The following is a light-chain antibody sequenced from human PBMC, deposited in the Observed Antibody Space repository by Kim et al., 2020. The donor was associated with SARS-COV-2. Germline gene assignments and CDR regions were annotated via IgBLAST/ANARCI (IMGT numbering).Light chain of an antibody. CDR3: QQYNNLWT. CDR1: QSISIW. Sequence: DIQMTQSPSTVSASVGDRVTITCRASQSISIWLAWYQQKPGKAPKLLIYKASSLESGVPSRFSGSGSGTEFTLTISSLQPDDFATYYCQQYNNLWTFGQGTKVDIK. CDR2: KAS. V-gene: IGKV1-5*03. J-gene: IGKJ1*01.